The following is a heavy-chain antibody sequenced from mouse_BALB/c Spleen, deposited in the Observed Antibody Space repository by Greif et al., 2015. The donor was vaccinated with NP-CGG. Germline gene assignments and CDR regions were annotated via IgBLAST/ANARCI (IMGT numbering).Heavy chain of an antibody. D-gene: IGHD2-3*01. CDR2: IDPANGNT. V-gene: IGHV14-3*02. CDR1: GFNIKDTY. J-gene: IGHJ4*01. CDR3: AREGYYAYYAMDY. Sequence: EVQLQQSGAELVKPGASVKLSCTASGFNIKDTYMHWVKQRPEQGLEWIGRIDPANGNTKYDPKFQGKATITADTSSNTAYLQLSSLTSEDTAVYYCAREGYYAYYAMDYWGQGTSVTVSS.